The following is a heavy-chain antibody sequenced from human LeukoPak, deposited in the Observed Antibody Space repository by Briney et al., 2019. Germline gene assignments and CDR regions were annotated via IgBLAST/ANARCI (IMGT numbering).Heavy chain of an antibody. CDR3: ASCSSTSCYTGHYYMDV. CDR2: ISAYNGNT. Sequence: AASVKVSCKASGYTFTSYGISWVRQAPGQGLEWMGWISAYNGNTNYAQKLQGRVTMTTDTSTSTAYMELRSLRSDDTAVYYCASCSSTSCYTGHYYMDVWGKGTTVTVSS. D-gene: IGHD2-2*02. J-gene: IGHJ6*03. CDR1: GYTFTSYG. V-gene: IGHV1-18*01.